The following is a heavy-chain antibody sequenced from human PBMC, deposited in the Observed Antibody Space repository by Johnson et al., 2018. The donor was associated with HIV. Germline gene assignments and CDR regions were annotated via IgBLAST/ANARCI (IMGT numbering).Heavy chain of an antibody. J-gene: IGHJ3*02. Sequence: VQLVESGGGVVQPGRSLRLSCEASGFTFSTYCAHWVRQAPGKGLEWVAGIWYDGSNKYYADSVKGRFTISRDNSKNTLYLQMNSLKTEDTAVYYCTTDFTLDAFDIWGQGTMVTVSS. CDR1: GFTFSTYC. CDR3: TTDFTLDAFDI. CDR2: IWYDGSNK. V-gene: IGHV3-33*01.